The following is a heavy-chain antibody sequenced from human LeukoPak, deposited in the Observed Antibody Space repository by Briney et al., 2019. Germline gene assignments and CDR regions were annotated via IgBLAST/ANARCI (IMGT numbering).Heavy chain of an antibody. V-gene: IGHV1-69*13. J-gene: IGHJ4*02. CDR1: GGTFSSYA. D-gene: IGHD3-22*01. Sequence: GASVKVSCKASGGTFSSYAISWVRQAPGQGLEWMGGIIPIFGTANYAQKFQGRVTITADESTSTAYMELSSLRSKDTAVYYCARVGYYDSSGYYPRFDYWGQGTLVTVSS. CDR3: ARVGYYDSSGYYPRFDY. CDR2: IIPIFGTA.